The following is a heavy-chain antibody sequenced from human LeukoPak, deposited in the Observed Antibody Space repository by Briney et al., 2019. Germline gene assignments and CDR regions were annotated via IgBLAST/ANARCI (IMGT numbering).Heavy chain of an antibody. Sequence: SETLSLTCTVSGGSISSYYWSWIRQPPGKGLEWIGYIYYGGSTNYNPSLKSRVTISVDTSKNQFSLKLSSVTAADTAVYYCARVMGDGYNLGRIDYWGQGTLVTVSS. CDR3: ARVMGDGYNLGRIDY. D-gene: IGHD5-24*01. CDR2: IYYGGST. CDR1: GGSISSYY. J-gene: IGHJ4*02. V-gene: IGHV4-59*01.